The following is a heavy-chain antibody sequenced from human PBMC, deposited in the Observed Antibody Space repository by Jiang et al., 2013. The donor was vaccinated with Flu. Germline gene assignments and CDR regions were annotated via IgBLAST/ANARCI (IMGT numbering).Heavy chain of an antibody. Sequence: EVKKPGASVKVSYKASGYTFTGYYMHWVRQAPGQGLEWMGWINPNSGGTNYAQKFQGRVTMTRDTSISTAYMELSRLRSDDTAVYYCARVDGYTSSWYWDYWGQGTLVTVSS. CDR3: ARVDGYTSSWYWDY. D-gene: IGHD6-13*01. CDR1: GYTFTGYY. CDR2: INPNSGGT. J-gene: IGHJ4*02. V-gene: IGHV1-2*02.